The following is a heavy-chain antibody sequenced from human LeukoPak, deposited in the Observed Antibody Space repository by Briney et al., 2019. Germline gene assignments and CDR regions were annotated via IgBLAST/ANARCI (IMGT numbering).Heavy chain of an antibody. Sequence: GGSLRLSCAASGFTFSSYGMHWVRQAPGKGLEWVANIKQDGSEKYYVDSVKGRFTISRDNAKNSLYLQMNSLRAEDTAVYYCASWRDYDSSGYYLARGMYYFDYWGQGTLVTVSS. D-gene: IGHD3-22*01. J-gene: IGHJ4*02. V-gene: IGHV3-7*01. CDR3: ASWRDYDSSGYYLARGMYYFDY. CDR2: IKQDGSEK. CDR1: GFTFSSYG.